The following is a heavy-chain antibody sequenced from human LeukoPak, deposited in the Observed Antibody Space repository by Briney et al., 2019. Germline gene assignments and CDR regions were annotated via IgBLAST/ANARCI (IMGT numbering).Heavy chain of an antibody. V-gene: IGHV3-23*01. CDR1: VFTFSNSA. CDR3: AKSGGSGTYPNWFDS. Sequence: PGGSLRLSCAASVFTFSNSAMNWVRQAPGKGLEWVSTISSGGAGTYYADSVKGRFSISRDNSKNTLYLQMNSLRAEDTAVYYCAKSGGSGTYPNWFDSWGPGTLVTVSS. CDR2: ISSGGAGT. D-gene: IGHD3-10*01. J-gene: IGHJ5*01.